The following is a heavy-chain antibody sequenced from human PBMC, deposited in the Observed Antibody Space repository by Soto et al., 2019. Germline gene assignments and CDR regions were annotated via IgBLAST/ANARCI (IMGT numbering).Heavy chain of an antibody. D-gene: IGHD1-26*01. V-gene: IGHV1-69*01. J-gene: IGHJ3*01. Sequence: QVQLVQSGAEVKKPGSSVKVSCKASGGTFSTYGITWVRQASGQGLEGMGGIIPISGTIKFAQMFQGRLTIPPDDSTTKFYMELSSLTSEDPAVYYCAPRERGAAFDVGAQGTMVTVPS. CDR1: GGTFSTYG. CDR3: APRERGAAFDV. CDR2: IIPISGTI.